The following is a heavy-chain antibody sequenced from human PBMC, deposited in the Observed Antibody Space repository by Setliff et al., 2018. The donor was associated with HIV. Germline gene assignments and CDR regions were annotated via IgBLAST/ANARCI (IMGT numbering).Heavy chain of an antibody. CDR1: GYTFTGYY. D-gene: IGHD1-20*01. Sequence: ASVKVSCKASGYTFTGYYMHWVRQAPGQGLEWMGWINPDSGGTNLAQKFLGRVTLTRDMSISTAYMELSRLRSDDTAVYYCARNVPGILPRWVGFDPWGQGTLVTVSS. J-gene: IGHJ5*02. V-gene: IGHV1-2*02. CDR2: INPDSGGT. CDR3: ARNVPGILPRWVGFDP.